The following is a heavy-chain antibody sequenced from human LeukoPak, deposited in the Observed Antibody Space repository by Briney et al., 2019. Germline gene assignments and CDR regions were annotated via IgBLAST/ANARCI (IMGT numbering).Heavy chain of an antibody. J-gene: IGHJ4*02. V-gene: IGHV3-9*01. CDR2: ISWNSGGI. CDR3: AKDSDYDPYGVDY. D-gene: IGHD3-22*01. CDR1: GFTFDDYA. Sequence: GGSLRLSCAASGFTFDDYAMHWVRQAPGKGLEWVSGISWNSGGIGYADSVKGRFTISRDNAKNSLYLQMNSLRAEDTALYYCAKDSDYDPYGVDYWGQGTLVTVSS.